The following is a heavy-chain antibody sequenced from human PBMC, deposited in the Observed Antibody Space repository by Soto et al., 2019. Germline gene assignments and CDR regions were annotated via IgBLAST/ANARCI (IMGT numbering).Heavy chain of an antibody. V-gene: IGHV2-5*02. CDR1: GFSLTTNGVG. Sequence: QITLKESGPALVKPTQTLTLTCTFSGFSLTTNGVGVAWIRQPPGKALEWLALINWDDDRHYNPSLTSRLTTTKDTSKNQVVLTMTNMDPVDTATYYCAHKEFRTSSPFDFGGPGILVNVSS. CDR2: INWDDDR. J-gene: IGHJ4*02. CDR3: AHKEFRTSSPFDF.